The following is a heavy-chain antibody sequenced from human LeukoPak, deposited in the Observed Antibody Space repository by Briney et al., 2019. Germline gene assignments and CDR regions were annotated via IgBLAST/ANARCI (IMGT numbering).Heavy chain of an antibody. Sequence: SETLSLTCAVYGGSFSGYYWSWIPQPPGKGLEGIGEINHSGSTNYNPSLKSRVTISVDTSKNQFSLKLSSVTAADTAVYYCAGSGWYGRDYFDYWGQGTLVTVSS. CDR3: AGSGWYGRDYFDY. V-gene: IGHV4-34*01. J-gene: IGHJ4*02. D-gene: IGHD6-19*01. CDR1: GGSFSGYY. CDR2: INHSGST.